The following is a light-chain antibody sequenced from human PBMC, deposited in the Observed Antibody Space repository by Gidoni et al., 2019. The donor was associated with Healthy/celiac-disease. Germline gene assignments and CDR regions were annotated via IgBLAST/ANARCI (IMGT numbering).Light chain of an antibody. J-gene: IGKJ2*01. CDR2: GAS. Sequence: EIVMTQSTATLSVSPGERATLSCRASQSVSSNLAWYQQKPGQAPRLLIYGASTRATGIPARFSGSGSGTEFTLTISSLQSEDFAVYYCQQYNNWPLGYTFGQXTKLEIK. V-gene: IGKV3-15*01. CDR1: QSVSSN. CDR3: QQYNNWPLGYT.